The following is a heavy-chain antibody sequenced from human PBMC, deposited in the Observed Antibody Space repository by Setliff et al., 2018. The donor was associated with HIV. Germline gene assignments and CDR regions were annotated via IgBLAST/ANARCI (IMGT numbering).Heavy chain of an antibody. V-gene: IGHV4-39*01. CDR2: IDHSGNT. CDR3: ARLFQWMSYGFDI. J-gene: IGHJ3*02. CDR1: GGSFSISSYY. D-gene: IGHD5-12*01. Sequence: SETLSLTCTVSGGSFSISSYYWGWIRQTPGMGLEWIGSIDHSGNTYYSPSLKNRVTISVDTSKNQFSLRLSSVTAADTAVYYCARLFQWMSYGFDIWGQGTMVTVSS.